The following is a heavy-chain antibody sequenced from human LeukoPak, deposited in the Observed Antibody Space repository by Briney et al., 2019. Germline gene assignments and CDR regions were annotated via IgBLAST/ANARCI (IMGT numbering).Heavy chain of an antibody. V-gene: IGHV3-21*06. CDR1: GFTFSTYG. D-gene: IGHD3-10*01. J-gene: IGHJ4*02. CDR3: VRDRGALRGGVISPVY. Sequence: PGGSLRLSCAASGFTFSTYGMNWVRQAPGKGLEWVSSITSSGGFIYYADSVKGRFTISRDNAKNLLSLQMNSLRAEDTAVYYCVRDRGALRGGVISPVYWGQGTLVTVSS. CDR2: ITSSGGFI.